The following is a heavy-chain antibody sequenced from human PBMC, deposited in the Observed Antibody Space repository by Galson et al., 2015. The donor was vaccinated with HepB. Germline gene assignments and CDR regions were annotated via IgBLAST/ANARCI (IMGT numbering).Heavy chain of an antibody. CDR1: GYTFTSYA. J-gene: IGHJ6*02. V-gene: IGHV7-4-1*01. Sequence: SVKVSCKASGYTFTSYAMNWVRQAPGQGLEWMGWINTNTGNPTYAQGFTGRFVFSLDTSVSTAYLQICSLKAEDTAVYYCARGGRGEDILTGYYYYYYGMDVWGQGTTVTVSS. CDR3: ARGGRGEDILTGYYYYYYGMDV. D-gene: IGHD3-9*01. CDR2: INTNTGNP.